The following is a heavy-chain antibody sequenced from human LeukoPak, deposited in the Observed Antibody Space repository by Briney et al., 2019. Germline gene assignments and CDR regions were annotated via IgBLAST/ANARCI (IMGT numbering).Heavy chain of an antibody. Sequence: GGSLRLSRVASRFTFSSYAMSWVRQAPGKGLEWVSAISGSGGSTYYADSVKGQFTISMDNSKNTLYLQMLNLRAEDTAVYYCAIDSGSSYYYYGMDVWGQGTTVTVSS. CDR1: RFTFSSYA. V-gene: IGHV3-23*01. J-gene: IGHJ6*02. D-gene: IGHD3-22*01. CDR3: AIDSGSSYYYYGMDV. CDR2: ISGSGGST.